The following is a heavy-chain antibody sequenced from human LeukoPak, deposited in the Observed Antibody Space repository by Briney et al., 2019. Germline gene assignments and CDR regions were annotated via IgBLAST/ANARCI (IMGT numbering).Heavy chain of an antibody. J-gene: IGHJ5*02. D-gene: IGHD6-19*01. CDR3: ARAFRVAGSVFYWYNWFDP. V-gene: IGHV4-34*01. CDR2: INHSGST. CDR1: GGSFSGYY. Sequence: SETLSLTGAVYGGSFSGYYWSWIRQPPGKGLEWIGEINHSGSTNYNPSLKSRVTISVDTSKNQFSLKLSSVTAADTAVYYCARAFRVAGSVFYWYNWFDPWGQGTLVTVSS.